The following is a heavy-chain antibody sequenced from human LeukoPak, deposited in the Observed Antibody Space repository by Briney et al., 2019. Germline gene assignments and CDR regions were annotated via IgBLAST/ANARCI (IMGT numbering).Heavy chain of an antibody. V-gene: IGHV4-59*01. CDR3: ARVSGDYAWRSYRLNWFDR. Sequence: PSETLSLTCTVSGGPISSYYWSWIRQPPEKGLEWIGYIYYIGSTNYNPSLKSRVTISVDTSKNQFSLKLSSVTAADTAVYYCARVSGDYAWRSYRLNWFDRWGQGTLVTVSS. J-gene: IGHJ5*02. CDR2: IYYIGST. D-gene: IGHD3-16*02. CDR1: GGPISSYY.